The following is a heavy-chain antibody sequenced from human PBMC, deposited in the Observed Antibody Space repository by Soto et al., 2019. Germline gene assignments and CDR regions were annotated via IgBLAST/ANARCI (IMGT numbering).Heavy chain of an antibody. Sequence: SETLSLTCTVSGDSISSGGYYWTWIRQHPGKGLEWIGYIYYSGSTYYNPSLKSRVAISVDTSKNQFSLKLSSVTAADTAVYYCAREVPTPYYFDYWGQGTLVTVSS. J-gene: IGHJ4*02. CDR1: GDSISSGGYY. V-gene: IGHV4-31*03. CDR3: AREVPTPYYFDY. CDR2: IYYSGST.